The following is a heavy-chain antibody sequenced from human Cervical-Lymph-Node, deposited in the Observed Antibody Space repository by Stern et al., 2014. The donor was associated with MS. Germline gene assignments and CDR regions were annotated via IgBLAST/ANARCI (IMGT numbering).Heavy chain of an antibody. CDR3: ARLPDSGGWYGIWYFDL. D-gene: IGHD6-19*01. J-gene: IGHJ2*01. V-gene: IGHV5-51*03. Sequence: VQLVQSGAEVKKPGESLKISCKGSGYSFTRDWIGWVRQTPGKGLEWMGIIYLGDSETRYSPSFQGQVTISADKSIRTAYLQWSSLKASDTAMYYCARLPDSGGWYGIWYFDLWGRGTLVTVSS. CDR2: IYLGDSET. CDR1: GYSFTRDW.